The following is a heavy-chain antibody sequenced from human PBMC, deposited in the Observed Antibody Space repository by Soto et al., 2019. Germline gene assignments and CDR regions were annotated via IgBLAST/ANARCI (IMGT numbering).Heavy chain of an antibody. V-gene: IGHV1-46*01. D-gene: IGHD5-12*01. CDR1: GYTFTNYY. CDR2: INPSGGST. Sequence: ASVKVSCKASGYTFTNYYIHWVRQAPGQGLEWMGIINPSGGSTWSAQKFQDRVTMTRDTSTSTVYMEVNSLRSADTAVYYCARGGQEMATIGSFDYWGQGTQVTVSS. J-gene: IGHJ4*02. CDR3: ARGGQEMATIGSFDY.